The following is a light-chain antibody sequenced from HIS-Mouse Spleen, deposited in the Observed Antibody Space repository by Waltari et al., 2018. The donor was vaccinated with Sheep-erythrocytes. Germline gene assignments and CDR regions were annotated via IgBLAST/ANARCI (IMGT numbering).Light chain of an antibody. CDR3: CSYAGSSTPWV. V-gene: IGLV2-23*01. Sequence: QSALTQPASVSGSPGQSITISCTGNSRDVGSYNLVSWYQQHQGKAPKLMIYEGSKRPSGVSKRFSGSKSGNTASLTISGLQAEDEADYYCCSYAGSSTPWVFGGGTKLTVL. CDR2: EGS. CDR1: SRDVGSYNL. J-gene: IGLJ3*02.